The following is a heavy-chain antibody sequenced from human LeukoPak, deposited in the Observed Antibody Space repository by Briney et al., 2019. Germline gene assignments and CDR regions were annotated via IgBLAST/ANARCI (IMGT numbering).Heavy chain of an antibody. CDR2: MNPNSGNT. V-gene: IGHV1-8*01. Sequence: ASVKVSCKASGYTFTSYDINLVRQATGQGLEWMGWMNPNSGNTGYAQKFQGRVTMSRNTSISTAYMELSSLRSEDTAVYYCARARYDFWSGYYSPPPFLDPWGQGTLVTVSS. CDR1: GYTFTSYD. J-gene: IGHJ5*02. CDR3: ARARYDFWSGYYSPPPFLDP. D-gene: IGHD3-3*01.